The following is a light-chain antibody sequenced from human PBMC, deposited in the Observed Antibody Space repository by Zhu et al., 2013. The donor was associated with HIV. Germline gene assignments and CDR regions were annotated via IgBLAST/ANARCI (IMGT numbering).Light chain of an antibody. V-gene: IGKV1-39*01. J-gene: IGKJ1*01. CDR1: QDISNY. Sequence: DIQMTQSPSSLSASIGDRVTITCRAGQDISNYLNWYQHKPGKAPELLIFAASTLQTGVPSRFSGDGSGTDFTLTINSLQPEDFATYYCQQSLSTPRTFGLGTK. CDR2: AAS. CDR3: QQSLSTPRT.